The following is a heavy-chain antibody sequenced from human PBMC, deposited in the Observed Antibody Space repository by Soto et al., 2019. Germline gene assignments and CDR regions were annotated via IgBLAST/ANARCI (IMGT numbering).Heavy chain of an antibody. D-gene: IGHD2-21*02. J-gene: IGHJ4*02. Sequence: ASVKVSCKASGYTFTSYGISWVRQAPGQGLEWMGWISAYNGNTNYAQKLQGRVTMTTNTSTSTAYMELRSLRSDDTAVYYCARDPEPGGDPPRGKYWGQGTLVTVSS. CDR1: GYTFTSYG. V-gene: IGHV1-18*01. CDR2: ISAYNGNT. CDR3: ARDPEPGGDPPRGKY.